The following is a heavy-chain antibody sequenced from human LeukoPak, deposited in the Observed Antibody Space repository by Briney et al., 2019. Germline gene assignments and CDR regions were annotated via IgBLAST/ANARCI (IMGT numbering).Heavy chain of an antibody. D-gene: IGHD5-24*01. J-gene: IGHJ4*02. CDR3: ARDRRGWLQSGFDY. CDR1: GFTFSSYW. V-gene: IGHV3-7*01. CDR2: IKKDGSEK. Sequence: GGSLRLSCAASGFTFSSYWMSWVRQAPGKGLEWVANIKKDGSEKYYVDSVKGRFTISRDNAKTSLYLQMNSLRAEDTAVYYCARDRRGWLQSGFDYWGQGTLVTVSS.